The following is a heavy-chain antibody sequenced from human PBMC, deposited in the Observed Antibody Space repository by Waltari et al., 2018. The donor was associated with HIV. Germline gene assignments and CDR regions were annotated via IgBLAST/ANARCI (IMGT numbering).Heavy chain of an antibody. CDR3: ARGGATVTYYNYYGMDV. D-gene: IGHD4-17*01. J-gene: IGHJ6*02. CDR2: IIPMFGAA. Sequence: QLQLVQSGAEVKKPGSSVKVSCKASGGIFRAYAISWVRQAPGQGLEWMGGIIPMFGAANYAQKYQDRVTITADESTSTAYMELSSLRSEDTAVYYCARGGATVTYYNYYGMDVWGQGTTVTVSS. CDR1: GGIFRAYA. V-gene: IGHV1-69*01.